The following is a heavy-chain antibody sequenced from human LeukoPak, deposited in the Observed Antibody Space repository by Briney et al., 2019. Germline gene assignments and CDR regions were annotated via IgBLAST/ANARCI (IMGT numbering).Heavy chain of an antibody. J-gene: IGHJ4*02. CDR3: AKEEAEVGRPNLPS. CDR1: GFTFSNYG. V-gene: IGHV3-23*01. D-gene: IGHD5-24*01. Sequence: PGGSLRLFCTASGFTFSNYGISWVRQAPGKGPEWVSGVRGRGSTFYSDSVKGRFTISRDNTKNTLHLQMNSLRADDTAVYYCAKEEAEVGRPNLPSGGQGTLVTVSS. CDR2: VRGRGST.